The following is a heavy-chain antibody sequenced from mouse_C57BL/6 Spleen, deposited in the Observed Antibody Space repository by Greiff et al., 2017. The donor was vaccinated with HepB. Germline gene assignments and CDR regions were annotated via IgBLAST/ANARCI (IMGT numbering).Heavy chain of an antibody. Sequence: VQLQQSGAELARPGASVKLSCKASGYTFTSYGISWVKQRTGQGLEWIGEIYPRSGNTYYNEKFKGKATLTADKSSSTAYMELRSLTSEDSAVYFCARWGYYGCKYFDVWGRGTTVTVSS. CDR3: ARWGYYGCKYFDV. CDR1: GYTFTSYG. J-gene: IGHJ1*03. V-gene: IGHV1-81*01. D-gene: IGHD1-1*01. CDR2: IYPRSGNT.